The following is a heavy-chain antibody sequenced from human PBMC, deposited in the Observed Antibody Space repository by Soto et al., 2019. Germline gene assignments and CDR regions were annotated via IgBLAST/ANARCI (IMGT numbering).Heavy chain of an antibody. CDR3: ARGDDFGGLKHDWFDS. V-gene: IGHV4-59*01. J-gene: IGHJ5*01. Sequence: QVQLQESGPGLVWPSETLSLTCSVSGDSISTYYWTWIRQPPGKKPEWIGNIFSDGSTKHNPSLRSRSTISVDPSKNQFFLRLTSVTPADTAVYFCARGDDFGGLKHDWFDSWGQGTLVTVSS. CDR1: GDSISTYY. D-gene: IGHD3-10*01. CDR2: IFSDGST.